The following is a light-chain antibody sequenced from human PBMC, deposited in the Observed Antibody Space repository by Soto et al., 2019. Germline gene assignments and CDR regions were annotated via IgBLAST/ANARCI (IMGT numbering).Light chain of an antibody. Sequence: DIQMTQSPATLSSSVGDRVTITFRAIQDIRDDLGWYQQKPGKAPKLLIYAASSLQSGVPSRFSGSGSGTDFTLTISSLQPEDFATYYCQRANSFPPTFGQGTRLEIK. J-gene: IGKJ5*01. CDR1: QDIRDD. CDR2: AAS. CDR3: QRANSFPPT. V-gene: IGKV1-17*01.